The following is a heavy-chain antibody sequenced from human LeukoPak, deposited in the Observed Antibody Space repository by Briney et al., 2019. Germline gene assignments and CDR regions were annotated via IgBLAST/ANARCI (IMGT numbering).Heavy chain of an antibody. J-gene: IGHJ5*02. D-gene: IGHD3-9*01. CDR3: ASTYYDILTGPGRFDP. CDR1: GSAFSSGGEY. Sequence: AEPLSLTCTVSGSAFSSGGEYWRGIRQPPGKGLEWIGYIYYSGRTYYNPSLQSRVTISVDTSKNQFSLKLSSVTAADTAVYYCASTYYDILTGPGRFDPWGQGTLVTVSS. CDR2: IYYSGRT. V-gene: IGHV4-30-4*01.